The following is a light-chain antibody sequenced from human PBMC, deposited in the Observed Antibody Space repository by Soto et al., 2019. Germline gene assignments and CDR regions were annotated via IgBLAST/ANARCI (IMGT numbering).Light chain of an antibody. Sequence: QSVLTQPASVSGSPGQSIAISCIGSSSDVGGYDHVSWYQQYQGKAPKLMIYDVSNRPSGVSIRFSGSKSGNTASLTISGLQAEDEDDYYCSSYTSSSTLLFGTGTKLTVL. V-gene: IGLV2-14*01. CDR1: SSDVGGYDH. J-gene: IGLJ1*01. CDR3: SSYTSSSTLL. CDR2: DVS.